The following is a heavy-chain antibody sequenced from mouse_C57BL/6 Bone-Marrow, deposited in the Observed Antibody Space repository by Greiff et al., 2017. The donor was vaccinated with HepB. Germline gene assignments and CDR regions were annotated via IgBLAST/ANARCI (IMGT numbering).Heavy chain of an antibody. CDR2: ISSGSSTI. V-gene: IGHV5-17*01. J-gene: IGHJ4*01. CDR3: ASERAIYGGYSYAMDY. Sequence: EVQGVESGGGLVKPGGSLKLSCAASGFTFSDYGMHWVRQAPEQGLEWVAYISSGSSTIYYADTVKGRFTISRDNAENTLFLQLTRLRSEDTAMYYCASERAIYGGYSYAMDYWGQGTSVTVSS. D-gene: IGHD2-3*01. CDR1: GFTFSDYG.